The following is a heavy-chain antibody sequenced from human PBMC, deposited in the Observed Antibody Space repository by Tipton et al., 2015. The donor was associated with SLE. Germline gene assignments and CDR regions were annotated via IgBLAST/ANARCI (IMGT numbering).Heavy chain of an antibody. D-gene: IGHD5-12*01. V-gene: IGHV4-61*01. J-gene: IGHJ2*01. CDR3: ARAGTGVANTYWYFDL. Sequence: TLSLICTVSGGSVSSGSYYWSWIRQPPGKGLEWIGYIHYSGSTNYNPSLKSRVTISVDTSKNQFSLKLSSVTAADTAVYYCARAGTGVANTYWYFDLWGRGTLVTVSS. CDR2: IHYSGST. CDR1: GGSVSSGSYY.